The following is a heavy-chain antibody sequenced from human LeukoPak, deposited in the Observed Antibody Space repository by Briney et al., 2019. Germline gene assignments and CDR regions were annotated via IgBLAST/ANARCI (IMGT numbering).Heavy chain of an antibody. Sequence: PGESLRLSCAASGFTFSNYAMGWVRQAPGKGLEWVSGITSSGASTSYADSVTGRFTISRDNSKNTLYLQMNSLRAEDTAVYYCAEGRGDLRGAFDYWGQGTLVTVSS. CDR3: AEGRGDLRGAFDY. V-gene: IGHV3-23*01. J-gene: IGHJ4*02. CDR1: GFTFSNYA. D-gene: IGHD3-10*01. CDR2: ITSSGAST.